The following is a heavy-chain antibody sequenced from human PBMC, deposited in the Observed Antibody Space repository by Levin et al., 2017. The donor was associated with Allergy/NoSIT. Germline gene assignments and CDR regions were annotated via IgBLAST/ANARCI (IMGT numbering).Heavy chain of an antibody. J-gene: IGHJ5*02. CDR1: GFTFSTYG. CDR3: ARGGTSGDYAPYNWFDR. CDR2: ISGSGGGT. V-gene: IGHV3-23*01. Sequence: SCAASGFTFSTYGMNWVRQAPGKGLEWVSGISGSGGGTYYADSVKGRFTISRDNSKNTFYLQMNSLRAEDTAVYYCARGGTSGDYAPYNWFDRWGQGTLVTVPS. D-gene: IGHD3-22*01.